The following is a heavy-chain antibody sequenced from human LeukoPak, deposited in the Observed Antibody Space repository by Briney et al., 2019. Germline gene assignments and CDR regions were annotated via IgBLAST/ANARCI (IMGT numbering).Heavy chain of an antibody. CDR3: ATVYYDSSGYYYVRGWWFDP. J-gene: IGHJ5*02. Sequence: ASVKVSCKVSGYTLTELSMHWVRQAPGKGLEWTGGFDPEDGETIYAQKFQGRVTMTEDTSTDTAYMELSSLRSEDTAVYYCATVYYDSSGYYYVRGWWFDPWGQGTLVTVSS. D-gene: IGHD3-22*01. CDR2: FDPEDGET. CDR1: GYTLTELS. V-gene: IGHV1-24*01.